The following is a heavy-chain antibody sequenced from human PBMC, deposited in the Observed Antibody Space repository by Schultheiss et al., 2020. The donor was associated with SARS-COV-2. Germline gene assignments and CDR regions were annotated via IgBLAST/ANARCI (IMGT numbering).Heavy chain of an antibody. J-gene: IGHJ5*02. Sequence: SETLSLTCTVSGGSISSSEYYWAWIRQPPGKGLEWIGSIYYSGSTYFNPSLKSRVTISVDTSKNQFSLKLTSVTAADTAMYYCARSGRGELLHWFDPWGQGTLVTVSS. CDR2: IYYSGST. D-gene: IGHD1-26*01. CDR1: GGSISSSEYY. V-gene: IGHV4-39*01. CDR3: ARSGRGELLHWFDP.